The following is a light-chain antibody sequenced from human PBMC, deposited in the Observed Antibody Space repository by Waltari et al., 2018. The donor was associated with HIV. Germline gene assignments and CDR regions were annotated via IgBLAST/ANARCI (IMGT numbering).Light chain of an antibody. CDR2: GAS. Sequence: EIVLTQSPGTLSLSPGERATLSCRASQTVSNNYLAWYQQKPGQAPRLLIYGASSRATGIPDRFSGSGSGTDFTLTISRLEPEDFAVYYCQQFGTSYTFGQGTKLGVK. J-gene: IGKJ2*01. V-gene: IGKV3-20*01. CDR1: QTVSNNY. CDR3: QQFGTSYT.